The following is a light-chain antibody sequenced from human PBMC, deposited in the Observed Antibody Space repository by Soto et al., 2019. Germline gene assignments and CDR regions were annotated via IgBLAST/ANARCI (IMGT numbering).Light chain of an antibody. Sequence: QSVLTQPASVSGSPGQSITISCTGTSSDVGGYNYFAWYQQHPGKAPTLMIYDVSNWPSGFSNPFSPSQPGTTASLTISGLQAEDEAEYYCSSHKSRSTYICGTGTKVTVL. CDR3: SSHKSRSTYI. J-gene: IGLJ1*01. CDR2: DVS. CDR1: SSDVGGYNY. V-gene: IGLV2-14*01.